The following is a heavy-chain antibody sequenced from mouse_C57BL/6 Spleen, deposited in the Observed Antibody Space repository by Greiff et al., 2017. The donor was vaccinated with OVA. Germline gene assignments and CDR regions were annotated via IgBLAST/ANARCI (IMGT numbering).Heavy chain of an antibody. Sequence: VQLQQSGPELVKPGASVKISCKASGYSFTGYYMNWVKQSPEKSLEWIGEINPSTGGTTYNQKFKAKATLTVDKSSSTAYMQLKSLTSEDSAVYYCARSRYDYDRDYFDYWGQGTTLTVSS. V-gene: IGHV1-42*01. D-gene: IGHD2-4*01. J-gene: IGHJ2*01. CDR1: GYSFTGYY. CDR3: ARSRYDYDRDYFDY. CDR2: INPSTGGT.